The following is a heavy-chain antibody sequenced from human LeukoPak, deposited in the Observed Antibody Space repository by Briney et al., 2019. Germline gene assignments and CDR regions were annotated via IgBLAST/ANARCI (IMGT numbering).Heavy chain of an antibody. Sequence: GGSLRLSCAASGFTFSSYWMSWVRQAPGKGLEWVANIKQDGSEKYYVDSVKGRFTISRDNAKNSLYLQMNSLRAEDTAVYYCARVSAWSLGYCSSTSCLPDAFDIWGQGTMVTVSS. J-gene: IGHJ3*02. D-gene: IGHD2-2*01. CDR2: IKQDGSEK. V-gene: IGHV3-7*01. CDR1: GFTFSSYW. CDR3: ARVSAWSLGYCSSTSCLPDAFDI.